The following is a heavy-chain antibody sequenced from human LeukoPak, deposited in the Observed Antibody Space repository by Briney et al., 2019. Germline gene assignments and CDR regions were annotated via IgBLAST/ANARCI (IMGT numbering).Heavy chain of an antibody. Sequence: PSETLSLTCTVSGGSISSSSYYWGWIRQPPGKGLEWIGNIYYSGSTHHNPSLKSRVTISVDTSKNQFSLKLSSVTAADTAVYYCARHDVTIFGVVSATHFDYWGQGTLVTVSS. J-gene: IGHJ4*02. V-gene: IGHV4-39*01. CDR1: GGSISSSSYY. CDR3: ARHDVTIFGVVSATHFDY. CDR2: IYYSGST. D-gene: IGHD3-3*01.